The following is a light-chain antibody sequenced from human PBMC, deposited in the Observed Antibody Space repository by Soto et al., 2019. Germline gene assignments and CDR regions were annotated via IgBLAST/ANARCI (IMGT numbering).Light chain of an antibody. J-gene: IGKJ1*01. V-gene: IGKV3-15*01. Sequence: EIVLTQSPGTLSLSPGERATLSCRAGQSVLSNYVAWYQHKPGQAPRLLIYGASTRATGIPARFSGSGSGTEFTLTISSLQSDDIAVYYCQQYHNWPAFGQGTKVDIK. CDR3: QQYHNWPA. CDR2: GAS. CDR1: QSVLSN.